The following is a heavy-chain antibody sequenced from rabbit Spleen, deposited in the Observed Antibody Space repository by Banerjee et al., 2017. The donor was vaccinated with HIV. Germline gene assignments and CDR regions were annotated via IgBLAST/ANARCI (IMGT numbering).Heavy chain of an antibody. CDR1: GIDFTNYY. J-gene: IGHJ3*01. Sequence: QLTETGGGLVQPGGSLKLSCKASGIDFTNYYINWVRQAPGKGLEWIGIIYAARGTTDYASWVNGRFTISSDNAQSTVDLKMTSLTAADTATYFCARAIVPWLGLTRLDLWGPGTLVTVS. D-gene: IGHD4-1*01. CDR2: IYAARGTT. CDR3: ARAIVPWLGLTRLDL. V-gene: IGHV1S7*01.